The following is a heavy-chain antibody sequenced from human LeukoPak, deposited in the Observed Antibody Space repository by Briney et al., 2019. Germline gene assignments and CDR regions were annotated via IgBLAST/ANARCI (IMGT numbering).Heavy chain of an antibody. V-gene: IGHV3-30*02. CDR3: APDYETVTTAEDLYYFDY. CDR2: IRYDGSNK. J-gene: IGHJ4*02. CDR1: GFTFSSYG. D-gene: IGHD4-11*01. Sequence: GGSLRLSCAASGFTFSSYGMHWVRQAPGKGLEWVAFIRYDGSNKYYADSVKGRFTISRDNSKSTLYLQMNSLRAEDTAVYYCAPDYETVTTAEDLYYFDYWGQGTLVTVSS.